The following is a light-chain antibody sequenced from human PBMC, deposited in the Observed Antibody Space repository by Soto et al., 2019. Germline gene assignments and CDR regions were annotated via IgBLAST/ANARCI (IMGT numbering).Light chain of an antibody. CDR2: GNT. CDR1: TYYD. J-gene: IGLJ3*02. V-gene: IGLV1-40*01. Sequence: QSYLTQPPSVSGAPGQRVTISCTGATYYDVNWYQQLPGAAPKLLIYGNTNRPSGVPDRFSASKSASSASLAITGLQAEDEAVYYCQSYDTNFNTLFGDGTKLTVL. CDR3: QSYDTNFNTL.